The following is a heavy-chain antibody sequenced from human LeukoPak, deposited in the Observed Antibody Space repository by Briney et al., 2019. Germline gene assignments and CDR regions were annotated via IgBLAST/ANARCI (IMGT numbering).Heavy chain of an antibody. J-gene: IGHJ3*02. V-gene: IGHV4-39*07. Sequence: SETLSLTCTVSGGSISSSSYYWGWIRQPPGKGLEWIGSIYYSGSTYYNPSLKSRVTISVDTSKNQFSLKLSSVTAADTAVYYCARGTCSGGSCYFRSNDAFDIWGRGTMVTVSS. CDR3: ARGTCSGGSCYFRSNDAFDI. CDR2: IYYSGST. D-gene: IGHD2-15*01. CDR1: GGSISSSSYY.